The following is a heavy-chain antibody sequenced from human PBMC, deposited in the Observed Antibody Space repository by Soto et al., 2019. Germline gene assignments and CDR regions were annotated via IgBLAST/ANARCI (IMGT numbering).Heavy chain of an antibody. V-gene: IGHV4-39*01. D-gene: IGHD3-22*01. CDR1: GGSISSSSYY. CDR2: IYYSGST. Sequence: QLQLQESGPGLVKPSETLSLTCTVSGGSISSSSYYWGWIRQPPGKGLEWIGSIYYSGSTYYNPSLKSRVTISVDTSKNQFSLKLSSVTAADTAVYYCARHLSYDSSGYYPYYFDYWGQGTLVTVSS. J-gene: IGHJ4*02. CDR3: ARHLSYDSSGYYPYYFDY.